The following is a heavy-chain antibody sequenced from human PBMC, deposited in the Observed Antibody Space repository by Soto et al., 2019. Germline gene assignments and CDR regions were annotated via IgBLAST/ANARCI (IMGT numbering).Heavy chain of an antibody. V-gene: IGHV1-69*06. D-gene: IGHD3-3*01. CDR2: IIPIFGTA. J-gene: IGHJ6*02. CDR3: ARAVKRITIFGVAASGMDV. CDR1: GGTFSSYA. Sequence: ASVKVSCKASGGTFSSYAISWVRQAPGQGLEWMGGIIPIFGTANYAQKFQGRVTITADKSTSTAYMELSSLRSEDTAVYYCARAVKRITIFGVAASGMDVWGQGTTVTVSS.